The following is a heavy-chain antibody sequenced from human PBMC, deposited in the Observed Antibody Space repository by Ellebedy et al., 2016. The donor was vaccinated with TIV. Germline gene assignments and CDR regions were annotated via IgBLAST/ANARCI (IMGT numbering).Heavy chain of an antibody. V-gene: IGHV1-69*04. D-gene: IGHD3-10*01. CDR2: IIPILGIA. Sequence: AASVKVSCKASGGTFSSYAISWVRQAPGQGLEWMGRIIPILGIANYAQKFQGRATITADKSTSTAYMELSSLRSEDTAVYYCARYSGSGTYYRNGMDVWGQGTTVTVSS. CDR3: ARYSGSGTYYRNGMDV. J-gene: IGHJ6*02. CDR1: GGTFSSYA.